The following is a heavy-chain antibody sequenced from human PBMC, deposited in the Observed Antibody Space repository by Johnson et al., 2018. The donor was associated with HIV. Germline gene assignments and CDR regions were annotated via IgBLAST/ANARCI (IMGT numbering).Heavy chain of an antibody. CDR3: ARARLYSTTWLDGVDM. J-gene: IGHJ3*02. CDR1: GFTFSSYA. D-gene: IGHD6-13*01. Sequence: VQLVESGGGLVKPGRSLRLSCAASGFTFSSYAMHWVRQAPGKGLEWVAVISYDGSNKYYADSVKGRFTISRDNAKNSLYLQMNSLRAEDTAVYYCARARLYSTTWLDGVDMWGQGTMVTVSS. CDR2: ISYDGSNK. V-gene: IGHV3-30-3*01.